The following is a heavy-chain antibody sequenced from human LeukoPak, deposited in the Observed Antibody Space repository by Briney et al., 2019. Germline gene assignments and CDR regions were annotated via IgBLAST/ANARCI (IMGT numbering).Heavy chain of an antibody. CDR2: ISGSGGST. CDR3: AKDKGKAALPDHYYYGMDV. V-gene: IGHV3-23*01. J-gene: IGHJ6*02. Sequence: GGSLRLSCAASGFTFSSYAMSWVRQAPGKGLEWVSAISGSGGSTYYADSVKGRFTISRDNSKNTLYLQMNSLRAEDTAVYYCAKDKGKAALPDHYYYGMDVWGQGTTVTVSS. CDR1: GFTFSSYA. D-gene: IGHD4-23*01.